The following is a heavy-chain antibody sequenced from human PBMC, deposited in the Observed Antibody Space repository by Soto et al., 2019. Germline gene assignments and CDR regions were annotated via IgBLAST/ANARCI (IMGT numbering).Heavy chain of an antibody. CDR1: GYTFTSYG. V-gene: IGHV1-18*01. J-gene: IGHJ6*02. D-gene: IGHD5-18*01. Sequence: QVQLVQSGAEVKKPGASVKVSCKASGYTFTSYGISWVRQAPGQGLEWMGWISAYSGNTNYAQKLQGRVTVTTDTSTSTAYMELRSLRSDDTAVDYCARDGVDTATGYYYGMDVWGQGTTVTVSS. CDR2: ISAYSGNT. CDR3: ARDGVDTATGYYYGMDV.